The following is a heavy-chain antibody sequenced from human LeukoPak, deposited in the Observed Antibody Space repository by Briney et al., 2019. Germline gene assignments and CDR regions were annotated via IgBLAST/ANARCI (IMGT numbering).Heavy chain of an antibody. V-gene: IGHV1-69*04. J-gene: IGHJ6*02. Sequence: SVKVSCKASGGTFISYAISWVRQAPGQGLEWMGRIIPILGIANYAQKFQGRVTITADKSTSTAYMELSSLRSEDTAVYYCARVTFYDSSGYYSSYYYYYGMDVWGQGTTVTVSS. CDR2: IIPILGIA. D-gene: IGHD3-22*01. CDR1: GGTFISYA. CDR3: ARVTFYDSSGYYSSYYYYYGMDV.